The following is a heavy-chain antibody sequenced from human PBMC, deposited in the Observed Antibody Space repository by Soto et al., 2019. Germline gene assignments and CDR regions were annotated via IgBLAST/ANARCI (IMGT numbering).Heavy chain of an antibody. CDR2: VSIYNGNT. CDR3: ARDVRSHDYGHYYYGMDV. D-gene: IGHD4-17*01. Sequence: QVQLVQSGAEVNKPGASVKVSCKASGYTFTSYGISWVRQAHGQGLEWMGWVSIYNGNTNYAQKLQVRVTMTTDTSTSTAYMELRSLSSDDTAVYYCARDVRSHDYGHYYYGMDVWGQGTTVTVSS. CDR1: GYTFTSYG. V-gene: IGHV1-18*01. J-gene: IGHJ6*02.